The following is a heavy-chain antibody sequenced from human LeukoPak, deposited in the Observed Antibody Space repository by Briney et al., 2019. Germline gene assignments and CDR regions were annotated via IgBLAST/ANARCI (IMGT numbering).Heavy chain of an antibody. CDR1: GFSFSSNW. CDR3: ARVQSGMTATAPDY. D-gene: IGHD3-10*01. Sequence: GGSLRLSCAASGFSFSSNWMTWVRQAPGKGLEWVGNINPDGSEKFYVDSVRGRFTISRDNAKSSLYLQMNSLRAEDTAVYYCARVQSGMTATAPDYWGQGTLVTVSS. V-gene: IGHV3-7*01. CDR2: INPDGSEK. J-gene: IGHJ4*02.